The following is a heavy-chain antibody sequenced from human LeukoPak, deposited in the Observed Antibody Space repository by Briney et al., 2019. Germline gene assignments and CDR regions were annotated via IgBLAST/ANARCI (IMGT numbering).Heavy chain of an antibody. CDR3: ARVGVAIDY. Sequence: ASVKVSCKASGYTFTGYYMHWVRQAPGQGLEWMGWISAHNGNTNYAQKLQGRVTMTTDTSTSTAYMELRSLRSDDTAVYYCARVGVAIDYWGQGTLVTVSS. J-gene: IGHJ4*02. CDR1: GYTFTGYY. V-gene: IGHV1-18*04. CDR2: ISAHNGNT. D-gene: IGHD5-12*01.